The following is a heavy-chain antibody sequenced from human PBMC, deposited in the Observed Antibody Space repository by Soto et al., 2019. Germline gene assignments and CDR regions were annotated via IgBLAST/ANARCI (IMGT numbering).Heavy chain of an antibody. CDR3: AKDPTSYDSSAQFDS. D-gene: IGHD3-22*01. CDR2: ISGGGGST. CDR1: GFSFNIFA. Sequence: GGSLRLSCAAPGFSFNIFAMNWVRQAPGQGLEWVSGISGGGGSTYYADSVKGRFTISRDNSNNTLYLQMNSLRAKDTAVYYCAKDPTSYDSSAQFDSWGQGTLVTVSS. V-gene: IGHV3-23*01. J-gene: IGHJ4*02.